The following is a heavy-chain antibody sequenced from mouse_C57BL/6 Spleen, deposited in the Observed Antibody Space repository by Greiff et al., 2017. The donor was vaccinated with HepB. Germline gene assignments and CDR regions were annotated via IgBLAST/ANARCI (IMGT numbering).Heavy chain of an antibody. CDR2: ISDGGSYT. V-gene: IGHV5-4*01. CDR3: ARFTTVVARDWYFDV. CDR1: GFTFSSYA. Sequence: DVHLVESGGGLVKPGGSLKLSCAASGFTFSSYAMSWVRQTPEKRLEWVATISDGGSYTYYPDNVKGRFTISRDNAKNNLYLQMSHLKSEDTAMYYCARFTTVVARDWYFDVWGTGTTVTVSS. J-gene: IGHJ1*03. D-gene: IGHD1-1*01.